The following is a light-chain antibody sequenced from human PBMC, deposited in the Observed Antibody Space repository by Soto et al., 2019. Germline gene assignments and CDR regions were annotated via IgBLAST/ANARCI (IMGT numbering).Light chain of an antibody. CDR1: QSVNTN. J-gene: IGKJ5*01. CDR3: QQYNNWPPIT. V-gene: IGKV3-15*01. Sequence: IVMTQSPATLSVSPWERATLSCRASQSVNTNLAWYQQKPGQAPRLLIHGASTRATGIAARFSGSGSGTQFTLTISSLQSEDFAVYFCQQYNNWPPITFGQGTRLEIK. CDR2: GAS.